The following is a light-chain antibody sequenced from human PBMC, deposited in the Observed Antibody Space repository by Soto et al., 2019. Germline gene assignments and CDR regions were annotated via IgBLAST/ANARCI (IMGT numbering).Light chain of an antibody. J-gene: IGKJ1*01. CDR1: QGIGNE. CDR2: DTS. Sequence: AIQMTQSPTSLYASVGDRVTITCRASQGIGNELGWYQQKPGKAPNLLIYDTSSLQSGVPSRFAGSGSGTDFTLTINSLQPEDFATYYCLQDYSYPRTFGQGTKVELK. CDR3: LQDYSYPRT. V-gene: IGKV1-6*01.